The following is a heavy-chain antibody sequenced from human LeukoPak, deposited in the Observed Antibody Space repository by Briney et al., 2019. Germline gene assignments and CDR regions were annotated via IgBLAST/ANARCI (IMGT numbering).Heavy chain of an antibody. D-gene: IGHD1-26*01. V-gene: IGHV3-30*04. CDR1: GFTFSSYA. J-gene: IGHJ4*02. CDR3: AKDRVGVFDY. CDR2: ISYDGSNK. Sequence: PGGSLRLSCAASGFTFSSYAMHWVRQAPGKGLEWVAVISYDGSNKYYADSVKGRFTISRDNSKNTLYLQMNSLRAEDTAVYYCAKDRVGVFDYWGQGTLVTVSS.